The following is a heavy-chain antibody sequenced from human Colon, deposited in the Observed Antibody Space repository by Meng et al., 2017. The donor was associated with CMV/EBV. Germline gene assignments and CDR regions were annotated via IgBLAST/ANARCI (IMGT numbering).Heavy chain of an antibody. V-gene: IGHV3-21*01. CDR1: GFTFSSYT. D-gene: IGHD2-2*01. Sequence: GGSLRLSCAASGFTFSSYTMNWVRQAPGKGLEWVSSISSGSRSVYYADSVKGRFTISRDNAKSSLYLKMNSLTAEDTAVYYCARGRKDLTVLSPATTYFEYWGQGTLVTVSS. CDR2: ISSGSRSV. J-gene: IGHJ4*02. CDR3: ARGRKDLTVLSPATTYFEY.